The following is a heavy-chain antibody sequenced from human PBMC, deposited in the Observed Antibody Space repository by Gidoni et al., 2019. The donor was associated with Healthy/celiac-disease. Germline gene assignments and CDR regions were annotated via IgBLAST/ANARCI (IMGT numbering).Heavy chain of an antibody. CDR3: ARGIWVAVAGTYVEWFDP. Sequence: QVQLVQSGAEVKKPGASVKVSCKASGYTFTSYAMHWVRQAPGQRLEWMGWINAGNGNTKYSQKFQGRVTITRDTSASTAYMELSSLRSEDTAVYYCARGIWVAVAGTYVEWFDPWGQGTLVTVSS. J-gene: IGHJ5*02. D-gene: IGHD6-19*01. CDR1: GYTFTSYA. CDR2: INAGNGNT. V-gene: IGHV1-3*01.